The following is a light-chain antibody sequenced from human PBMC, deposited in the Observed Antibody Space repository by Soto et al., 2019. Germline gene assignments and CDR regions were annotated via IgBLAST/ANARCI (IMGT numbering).Light chain of an antibody. CDR3: QQRNVWPPIT. CDR1: QSIHTS. V-gene: IGKV3-11*01. CDR2: DST. J-gene: IGKJ5*01. Sequence: EIGMTQSPATLSVSPGERATLSCRVSQSIHTSLAWYQKKPGQPPRLVVYDSTLRANGVPDRFGGSRSGTEFTLTINNLEPEDFAVYYCQQRNVWPPITFGQGTRLENK.